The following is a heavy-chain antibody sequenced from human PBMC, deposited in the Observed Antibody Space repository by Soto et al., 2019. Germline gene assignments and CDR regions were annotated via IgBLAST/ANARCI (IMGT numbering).Heavy chain of an antibody. D-gene: IGHD3-22*01. J-gene: IGHJ5*02. V-gene: IGHV3-30-3*01. CDR1: GVTFSSYA. CDR2: ISYDGSNK. Sequence: GGSLRLACAASGVTFSSYAMHWVRQAPGKGLEWVAVISYDGSNKYYADSVKARFTTSRDNSKNTLYLQMNSLRAEDTAVYYCARDPSTYYYDSSGYYPWFDPWGQGTLVTVSS. CDR3: ARDPSTYYYDSSGYYPWFDP.